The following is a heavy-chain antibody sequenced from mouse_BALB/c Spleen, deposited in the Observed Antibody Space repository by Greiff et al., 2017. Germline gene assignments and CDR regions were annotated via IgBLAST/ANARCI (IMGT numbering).Heavy chain of an antibody. J-gene: IGHJ1*01. Sequence: EVKLVESGGGLVKPGGSLKLSCAASGFTFSSYAMSWVRQTPEKRLEWVATISSGGSYTYYPDSVKGRFTISRDNAKNNLYLQMSSLKSEDTAMYYCAREVRLSWYFDVWGAGTTVTVSS. CDR3: AREVRLSWYFDV. V-gene: IGHV5-6-4*01. CDR1: GFTFSSYA. D-gene: IGHD2-14*01. CDR2: ISSGGSYT.